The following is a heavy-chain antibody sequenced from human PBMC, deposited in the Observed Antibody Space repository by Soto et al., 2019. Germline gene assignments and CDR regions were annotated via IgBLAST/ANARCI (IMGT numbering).Heavy chain of an antibody. CDR2: ISGSGGNT. J-gene: IGHJ6*03. V-gene: IGHV3-23*01. CDR1: GFTFSSYA. CDR3: AKPVYYYYYYMDV. Sequence: GGSLRLSCSASGFTFSSYAMSWVRQAPGKGLEWVSAISGSGGNTHYADSVKGRFTIFRDNSKNTLYLQMNSLRAEDTAVYYCAKPVYYYYYYMDVWGKGTTVTVSS.